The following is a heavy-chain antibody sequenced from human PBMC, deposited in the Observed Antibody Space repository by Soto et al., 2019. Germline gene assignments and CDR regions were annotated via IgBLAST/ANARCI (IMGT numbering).Heavy chain of an antibody. J-gene: IGHJ6*02. CDR2: FYYSGST. CDR1: AGSISSGGSY. CDR3: ARDRITIVRGIIIPYYYGMDV. D-gene: IGHD3-10*01. V-gene: IGHV4-31*01. Sequence: PSETVSLTCTVSAGSISSGGSYWSWLRQHPGKGLEWIGYFYYSGSTYYNPSLKSQVTKAGDTTKNQYSLKLSSVTAADTAVYYCARDRITIVRGIIIPYYYGMDVWGQGTTVTVSS.